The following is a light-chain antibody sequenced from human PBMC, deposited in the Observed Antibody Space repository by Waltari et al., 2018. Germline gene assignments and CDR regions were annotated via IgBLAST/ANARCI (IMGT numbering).Light chain of an antibody. CDR1: SSDVGGDSD. J-gene: IGLJ2*01. CDR3: SSYAGSNNVV. CDR2: EVF. Sequence: QSGLTQPPSASGAPGQSVTISCPGTSSDVGGDSDVSWYQQDPGKAPKLIIFEVFQRPAGVPDRFSGSKSGNTASLTVSGLQAEDESDYYCSSYAGSNNVVFGGGTKLTVL. V-gene: IGLV2-8*01.